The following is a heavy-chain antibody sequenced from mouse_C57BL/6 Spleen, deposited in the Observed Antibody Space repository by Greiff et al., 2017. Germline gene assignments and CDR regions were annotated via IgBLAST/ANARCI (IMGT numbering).Heavy chain of an antibody. Sequence: EVQLQESGPGLAKPSQTLSLTCSVTGYSITSDYWNWIRKFPGNKLEYMGYISYSGSTYYNPSLKSRISITRDTYKNQYYLQLNSVTTEDTATYYCARYRTTVVATNYFDVWGTGTTVTVSS. V-gene: IGHV3-8*01. CDR2: ISYSGST. D-gene: IGHD1-1*01. CDR3: ARYRTTVVATNYFDV. J-gene: IGHJ1*03. CDR1: GYSITSDY.